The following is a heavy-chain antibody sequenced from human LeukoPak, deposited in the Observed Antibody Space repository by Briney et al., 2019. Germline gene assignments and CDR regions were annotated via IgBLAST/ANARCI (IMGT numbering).Heavy chain of an antibody. CDR1: GFTFSSYW. Sequence: GGSLRLSCAASGFTFSSYWMHWVRQAPGKGLVWASRINSDGSSTSYADSVKGRFTISRDSAKNTLYLQMNSLRAEDTAVYYCARELPAAILRLDPGLDYWGQGTLVTVSS. V-gene: IGHV3-74*01. CDR3: ARELPAAILRLDPGLDY. D-gene: IGHD2-2*01. J-gene: IGHJ4*02. CDR2: INSDGSST.